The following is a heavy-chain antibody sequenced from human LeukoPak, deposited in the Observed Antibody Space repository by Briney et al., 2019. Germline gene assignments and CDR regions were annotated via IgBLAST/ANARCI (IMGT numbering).Heavy chain of an antibody. Sequence: ETLSLTCAVYGGSFSGYYWSWIRQPPGKGLEWVANIKQDGSEKYYVDSVKGRFTISRDNAKNSLYLQMNSLRAEDTAVYYCARGGYCSSTSCQSKQEYFQHWGQGTLVTVSS. CDR3: ARGGYCSSTSCQSKQEYFQH. D-gene: IGHD2-2*01. CDR1: GGSFSGYY. CDR2: IKQDGSEK. V-gene: IGHV3-7*01. J-gene: IGHJ1*01.